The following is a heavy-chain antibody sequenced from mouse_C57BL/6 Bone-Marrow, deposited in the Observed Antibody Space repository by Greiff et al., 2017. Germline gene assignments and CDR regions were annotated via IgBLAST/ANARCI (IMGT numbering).Heavy chain of an antibody. CDR1: GYAFTNSL. CDR3: ARCPFITTGVATGDYFDY. D-gene: IGHD1-1*01. Sequence: VQLQQSGAELVRPGTSVKVSCKASGYAFTNSLIEWVKQRPGQGLEWIGVINPGSGGTNSNAKFKGKATLTADTSSSTAYMQLSSLTSEDSAVYFCARCPFITTGVATGDYFDYWGQGTTLTVSS. CDR2: INPGSGGT. J-gene: IGHJ2*01. V-gene: IGHV1-54*01.